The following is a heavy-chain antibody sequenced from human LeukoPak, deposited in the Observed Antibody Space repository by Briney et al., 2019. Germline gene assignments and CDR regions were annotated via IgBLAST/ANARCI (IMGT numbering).Heavy chain of an antibody. D-gene: IGHD1-26*01. J-gene: IGHJ4*02. V-gene: IGHV3-11*01. CDR3: ARESALDLGDSHAGACLDG. CDR1: GFTFRAFY. CDR2: ISGSGSAI. Sequence: GGSLRLSCVASGFTFRAFYMSWIRQAPGKGLEWVSYISGSGSAIYYADSVKGRFTISRDNAKNLLYLQMNRLRDEDTALYYWARESALDLGDSHAGACLDGWGQGTLVTV.